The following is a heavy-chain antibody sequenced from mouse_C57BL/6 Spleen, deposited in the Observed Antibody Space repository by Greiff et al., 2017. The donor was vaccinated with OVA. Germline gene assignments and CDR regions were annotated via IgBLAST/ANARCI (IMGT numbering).Heavy chain of an antibody. V-gene: IGHV1-80*01. CDR2: IYPGDGDT. CDR1: GYAFSSYW. CDR3: ARYGTTVPYYFDY. J-gene: IGHJ2*01. D-gene: IGHD1-1*01. Sequence: QVQLQQSGAELVKPGASVKISCKASGYAFSSYWMNWVKQRPGKGLEWIGQIYPGDGDTNYNGKFKGKATLTADKSSSTAYMQLSSLTSEDSAVYFCARYGTTVPYYFDYWGQGTTRTVSS.